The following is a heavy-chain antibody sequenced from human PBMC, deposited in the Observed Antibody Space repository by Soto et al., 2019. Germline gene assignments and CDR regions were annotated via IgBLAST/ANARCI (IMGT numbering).Heavy chain of an antibody. CDR3: AGRDYYDSSGYYPINYYYYYGMDV. Sequence: QVQLVQSGAEVKKPGSSVKVSCKASGGTFSSYAISWVRQAPGQGLEWMGGIIPIFGTANYAQKFQGRVTLTADESTRTTYMELSSLRSEDTAVYYCAGRDYYDSSGYYPINYYYYYGMDVWGQGTTVTVSS. V-gene: IGHV1-69*12. CDR1: GGTFSSYA. CDR2: IIPIFGTA. D-gene: IGHD3-22*01. J-gene: IGHJ6*02.